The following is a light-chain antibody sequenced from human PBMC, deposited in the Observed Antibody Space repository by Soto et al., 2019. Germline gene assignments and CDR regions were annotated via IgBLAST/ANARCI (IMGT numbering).Light chain of an antibody. CDR1: QGIGNF. CDR3: QNYTTVPLT. CDR2: AAS. Sequence: DIQMTQSPSSLSASVGDRVTITCRASQGIGNFLAWYQQKPGKVPQVLIYAASTLQSEVPSRFSGSGSGTDLTLTISSLQPEDVASYYCQNYTTVPLTFGGGAKVEI. J-gene: IGKJ4*01. V-gene: IGKV1-27*01.